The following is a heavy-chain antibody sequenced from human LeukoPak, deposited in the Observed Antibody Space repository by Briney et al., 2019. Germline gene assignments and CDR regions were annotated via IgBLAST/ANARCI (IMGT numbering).Heavy chain of an antibody. V-gene: IGHV3-7*02. CDR1: GYSFTSYW. Sequence: GESLKISCKGSGYSFTSYWIGWVRQAPGKGLEWVANIKQDGSEKYYVDSVKGRFTISRDNAKNSLYLQMNSLRAEDTAVYYCARRSGYFDYWGQGTLVTVSS. J-gene: IGHJ4*02. CDR3: ARRSGYFDY. CDR2: IKQDGSEK.